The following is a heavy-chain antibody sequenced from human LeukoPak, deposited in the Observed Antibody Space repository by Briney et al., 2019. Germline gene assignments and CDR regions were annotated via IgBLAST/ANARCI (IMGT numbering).Heavy chain of an antibody. CDR3: AGGFVY. D-gene: IGHD5-12*01. CDR2: IYSGGST. V-gene: IGHV3-53*01. J-gene: IGHJ4*02. CDR1: GFTFSSYW. Sequence: GGSLRLSCAASGFTFSSYWMSWVRQAPGKGLEWVSVIYSGGSTYYADSVKGRFTISRDNSKNTLYLQMNSLRAEDTAVYYCAGGFVYWGQGTLVTVSS.